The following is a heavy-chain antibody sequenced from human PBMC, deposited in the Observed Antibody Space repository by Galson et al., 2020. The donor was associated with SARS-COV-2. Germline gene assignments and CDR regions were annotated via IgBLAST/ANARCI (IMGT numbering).Heavy chain of an antibody. V-gene: IGHV3-13*04. Sequence: GGSLRLSCAASGFTFSSYDMHWVRQATGKGLEWVSAIGTAGDTYYPGSVKGRFTISRENAKNSLYLQMNSLRAGDTAVYYCARSRKRRGGKMGLLVDAFDIWGQGTMVTVSS. D-gene: IGHD3-16*01. CDR3: ARSRKRRGGKMGLLVDAFDI. CDR1: GFTFSSYD. CDR2: IGTAGDT. J-gene: IGHJ3*02.